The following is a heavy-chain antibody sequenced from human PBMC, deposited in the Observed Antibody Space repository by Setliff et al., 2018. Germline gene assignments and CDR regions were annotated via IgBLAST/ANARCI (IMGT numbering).Heavy chain of an antibody. CDR2: IKQDGSEI. J-gene: IGHJ4*02. CDR1: GFNFGAYV. V-gene: IGHV3-7*01. Sequence: GGSLRLSCTTSGFNFGAYVMHWVRQAPGKGLEWVANIKQDGSEIYYADSVRGRFTISRDTAKNSVYLQMNSLRAEDTAVYYCASGDWFYFDCWGQGTLVTVSS. CDR3: ASGDWFYFDC. D-gene: IGHD2-21*01.